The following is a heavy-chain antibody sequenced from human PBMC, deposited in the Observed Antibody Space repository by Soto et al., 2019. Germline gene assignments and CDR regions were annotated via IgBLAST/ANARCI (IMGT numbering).Heavy chain of an antibody. J-gene: IGHJ4*02. CDR2: IGTTGDT. D-gene: IGHD3-22*01. CDR1: GFIFSSYD. Sequence: GGSLRLSCSASGFIFSSYDMHWVRQGPGKGLEWVSAIGTTGDTNYAGSVMGRFTISRENAKNSLYLQMNSLRAGDTAIYFCARAIGPTLFDYWGQGALVTVSS. V-gene: IGHV3-13*04. CDR3: ARAIGPTLFDY.